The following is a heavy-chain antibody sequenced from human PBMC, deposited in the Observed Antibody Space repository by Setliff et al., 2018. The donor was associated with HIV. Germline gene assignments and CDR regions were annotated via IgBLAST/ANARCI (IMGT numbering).Heavy chain of an antibody. CDR1: GFTFSNYS. J-gene: IGHJ5*02. D-gene: IGHD3-9*01. V-gene: IGHV3-21*01. CDR3: ARDNGRYFDRGWFDP. Sequence: GGSLRLSCAASGFTFSNYSMNWVRQTPGKGLEWVSSISASATYIYYADPVKGRFTISRDNAENSLYLQMNSLRAEDTAVYYCARDNGRYFDRGWFDPWGQGALVTVSS. CDR2: ISASATYI.